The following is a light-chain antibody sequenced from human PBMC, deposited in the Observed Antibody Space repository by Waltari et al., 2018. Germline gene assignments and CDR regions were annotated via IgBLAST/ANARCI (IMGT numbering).Light chain of an antibody. V-gene: IGKV3-15*01. J-gene: IGKJ2*01. CDR2: GAS. CDR3: MQALQTPYA. Sequence: EIVMTQSPVTLSVSPGERVTLSCRASQSIRNNLACYQQKAGQPPTPRIFGASTRAPGLPARFSGSGSGTDFTLEISRVEAEDVGLYYCMQALQTPYAFGQGTRLEIK. CDR1: QSIRNN.